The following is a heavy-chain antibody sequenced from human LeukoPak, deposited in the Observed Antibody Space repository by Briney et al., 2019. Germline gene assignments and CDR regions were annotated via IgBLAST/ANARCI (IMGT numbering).Heavy chain of an antibody. V-gene: IGHV4-59*01. CDR2: IYYGGST. D-gene: IGHD6-13*01. CDR1: GGSISSYY. J-gene: IGHJ4*02. CDR3: ARERSSSWYDY. Sequence: SETLSLTCTVSGGSISSYYWSWIRQPPGKGLEWIGYIYYGGSTNYNPSLKSRVTISVDTSKNQFSLKLSSVTAADTAVYYCARERSSSWYDYWGQGTLVTVSS.